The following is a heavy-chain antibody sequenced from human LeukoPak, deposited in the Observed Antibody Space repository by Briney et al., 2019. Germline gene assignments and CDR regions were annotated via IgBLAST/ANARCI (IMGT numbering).Heavy chain of an antibody. D-gene: IGHD3-9*01. Sequence: ASVKVSCKASGYTFTTYAIHWVRQAPGRSLEWMGRINAGNGDAKYSQNFHDRITITRDTSASTVYMELTSLRSEDTAVYYCARSRYYDILTGYYNLAFDYWGQGTLVTVSS. V-gene: IGHV1-3*01. J-gene: IGHJ4*02. CDR3: ARSRYYDILTGYYNLAFDY. CDR1: GYTFTTYA. CDR2: INAGNGDA.